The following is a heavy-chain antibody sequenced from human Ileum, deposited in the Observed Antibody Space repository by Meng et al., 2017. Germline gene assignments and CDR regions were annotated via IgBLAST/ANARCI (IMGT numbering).Heavy chain of an antibody. CDR2: TYYSGTT. CDR3: ARGKAIPDF. V-gene: IGHV4-59*08. CDR1: GGSISGSY. J-gene: IGHJ4*02. D-gene: IGHD2-2*02. Sequence: QVQLQASGPVLVKPSETLSLTCTVSGGSISGSYWSWIRQFPGKGLEWIGYTYYSGTTNYNPSLRGRVTMSVDTSRAQFSLKLTSVTAADTAIYYCARGKAIPDFWGQGTLVTVSS.